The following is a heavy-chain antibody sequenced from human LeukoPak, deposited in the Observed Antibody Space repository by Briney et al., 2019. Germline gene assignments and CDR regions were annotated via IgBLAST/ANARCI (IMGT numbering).Heavy chain of an antibody. CDR1: GFTFSSYG. V-gene: IGHV3-30*18. J-gene: IGHJ4*02. CDR3: AKESTTTGFDN. Sequence: PERSLRLSCAASGFTFSSYGMHWVRKAPGKGLEWVAVISYDGSNKYYADSVKGRFTISRDNSKNTLYLQMNSLRAEDTAVYYCAKESTTTGFDNWGQGTLVTVSS. CDR2: ISYDGSNK. D-gene: IGHD4-17*01.